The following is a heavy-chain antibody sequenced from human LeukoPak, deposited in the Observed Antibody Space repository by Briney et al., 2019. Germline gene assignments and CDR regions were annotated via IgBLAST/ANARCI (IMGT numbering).Heavy chain of an antibody. Sequence: GGSLRLSCAAAGFTFSSYAMSWVRQAPGKGLEWVSSISGSGNRTYYADSVKGRFTISRDNSKNTLYSQMNSLTAEDTAVYYCAIEPPFWGRYFRSLSDYLGQGAL. CDR3: AIEPPFWGRYFRSLSDY. V-gene: IGHV3-23*01. J-gene: IGHJ4*02. CDR2: ISGSGNRT. CDR1: GFTFSSYA. D-gene: IGHD3-16*01.